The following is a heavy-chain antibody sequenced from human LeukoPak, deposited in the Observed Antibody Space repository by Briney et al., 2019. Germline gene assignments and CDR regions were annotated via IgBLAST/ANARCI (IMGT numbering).Heavy chain of an antibody. CDR3: ARDGSARPETY. D-gene: IGHD6-6*01. Sequence: GGSLRLSCAASGFTISDDYMSWVRQAPGKGLEWVSVFYKGGRTSYADSVKGRFTISRDTSKNTVYLQMNSLRAADTAVYFCARDGSARPETYWGQGVLVTV. CDR1: GFTISDDY. V-gene: IGHV3-66*01. CDR2: FYKGGRT. J-gene: IGHJ4*02.